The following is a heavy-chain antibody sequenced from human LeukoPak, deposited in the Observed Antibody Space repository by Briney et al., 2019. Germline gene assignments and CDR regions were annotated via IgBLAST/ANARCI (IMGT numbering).Heavy chain of an antibody. V-gene: IGHV3-23*01. Sequence: GGSLRLSCAASGFTFEASAMSWVRQAPGKGLEWVAVITGGGESTYYADSVKGRFTISRDNSKKTLFLQVNSLRAEDTAVYYCAKYRSYYGSGIDYWGQGTLVTVSS. CDR3: AKYRSYYGSGIDY. J-gene: IGHJ4*02. CDR1: GFTFEASA. D-gene: IGHD3-10*01. CDR2: ITGGGEST.